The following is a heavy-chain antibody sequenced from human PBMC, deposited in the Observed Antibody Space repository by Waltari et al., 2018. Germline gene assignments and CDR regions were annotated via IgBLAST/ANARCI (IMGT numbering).Heavy chain of an antibody. Sequence: EVQLLESGGGLVQPGGSLRLSCAASGFTFSSYDMSWVRQAPGTGLEWVSNIRASADNTYYADSVKGRFTTSRDNSKNTLYLQMNSLRAEDTAVYFCAIQSLSSGNYEWGQGTLVTVSS. CDR3: AIQSLSSGNYE. J-gene: IGHJ4*02. CDR2: IRASADNT. V-gene: IGHV3-23*01. CDR1: GFTFSSYD. D-gene: IGHD1-26*01.